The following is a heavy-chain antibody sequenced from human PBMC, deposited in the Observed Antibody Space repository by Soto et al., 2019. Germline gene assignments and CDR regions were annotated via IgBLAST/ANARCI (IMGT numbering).Heavy chain of an antibody. V-gene: IGHV3-33*01. D-gene: IGHD4-4*01. Sequence: GGSLRLSCAASGFTFSSYGMHWVRQAPGKGLEWVAVIWYDGSNKYYADSVKGRFTISRDNSKNTLYLQMNSLRAEDTAVYYCARELAYSNYGYFDYWGQGTPVTVSS. CDR3: ARELAYSNYGYFDY. CDR2: IWYDGSNK. CDR1: GFTFSSYG. J-gene: IGHJ4*02.